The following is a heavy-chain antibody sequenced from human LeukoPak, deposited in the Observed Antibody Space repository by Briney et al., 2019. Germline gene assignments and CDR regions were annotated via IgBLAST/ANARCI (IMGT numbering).Heavy chain of an antibody. CDR1: GGSISSYY. J-gene: IGHJ6*03. Sequence: SETLSPTCTVSGGSISSYYWSWIRQPPGKGLEWIGYIYYSGSTNYNPSLKSRVTISVDTSKNQFSLKLSSVTAADTAVYYCARDQNSSGWYGASPYYYYMDVWGKGTTVTVSS. CDR2: IYYSGST. V-gene: IGHV4-59*01. CDR3: ARDQNSSGWYGASPYYYYMDV. D-gene: IGHD6-19*01.